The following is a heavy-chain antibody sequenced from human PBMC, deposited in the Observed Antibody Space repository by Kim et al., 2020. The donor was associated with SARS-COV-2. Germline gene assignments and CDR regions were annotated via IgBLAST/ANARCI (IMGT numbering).Heavy chain of an antibody. D-gene: IGHD3-16*02. V-gene: IGHV3-43*01. J-gene: IGHJ4*02. CDR3: AKDSSYYDYVWGSYPSHFDY. Sequence: RFTISRDNSKNSLYLQMNSLRTEDTALYYCAKDSSYYDYVWGSYPSHFDYWGQGTLVTVSS.